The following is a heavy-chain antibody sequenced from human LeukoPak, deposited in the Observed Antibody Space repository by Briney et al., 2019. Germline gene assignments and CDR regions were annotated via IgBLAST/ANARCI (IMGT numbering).Heavy chain of an antibody. CDR1: GGSISSSNW. D-gene: IGHD6-19*01. CDR2: IYHSGST. V-gene: IGHV4-4*02. Sequence: SGTLSLTSAVSGGSISSSNWWSWVRQPPGKGLEWIGEIYHSGSTNYNPSLKSRVTISVDKSKNQFSLKLRSVAVADTAVYYCARDWGIAVVANLRDFQYYYDMDVWGQGATVTVSS. CDR3: ARDWGIAVVANLRDFQYYYDMDV. J-gene: IGHJ6*02.